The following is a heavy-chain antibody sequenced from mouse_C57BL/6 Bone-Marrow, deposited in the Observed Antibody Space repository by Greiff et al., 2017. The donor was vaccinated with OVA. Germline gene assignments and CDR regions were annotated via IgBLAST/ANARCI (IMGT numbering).Heavy chain of an antibody. V-gene: IGHV5-6*01. CDR1: GFTFSSYG. D-gene: IGHD3-2*01. CDR2: ISSGGSDT. Sequence: EVQRVESGGDLVKPGGSLKLSCAASGFTFSSYGMSWVRQTPDKRLEWVATISSGGSDTYYPDSVKGRFTISRDNAKNTLYLQMSSLKSEDTAMYYCARHETVAYWGQGTLVTVSA. CDR3: ARHETVAY. J-gene: IGHJ3*01.